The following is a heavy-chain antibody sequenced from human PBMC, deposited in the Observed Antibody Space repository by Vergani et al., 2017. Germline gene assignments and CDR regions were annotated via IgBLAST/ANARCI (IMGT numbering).Heavy chain of an antibody. CDR3: ARNVVPAATWGYYYYYMDV. D-gene: IGHD2-2*01. Sequence: QVQLQESGPGLVKPSETLSLTCTVSGGSISSYYWSWIRQPPGKGLEWIGYSYYSGSTNYNPSLKSRVTISVETSQNQFSLKLSSVTAADTAVYYCARNVVPAATWGYYYYYMDVWGKGTTVTVSS. J-gene: IGHJ6*03. CDR2: SYYSGST. CDR1: GGSISSYY. V-gene: IGHV4-59*01.